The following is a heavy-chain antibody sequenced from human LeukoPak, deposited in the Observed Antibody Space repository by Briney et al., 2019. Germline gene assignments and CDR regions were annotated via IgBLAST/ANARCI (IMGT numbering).Heavy chain of an antibody. CDR3: ARPPNCSSTSCYAYYYYMDV. CDR2: INPNSGGT. V-gene: IGHV1-2*06. CDR1: GYTFTGYY. Sequence: ASVKVSCKASGYTFTGYYLHWVRQAPGQGLEWMGRINPNSGGTNYAQKFQGRVTMTRDTSISTAYMELSRLRSDDTAVYYCARPPNCSSTSCYAYYYYMDVWGKGTTVTVSS. J-gene: IGHJ6*03. D-gene: IGHD2-2*01.